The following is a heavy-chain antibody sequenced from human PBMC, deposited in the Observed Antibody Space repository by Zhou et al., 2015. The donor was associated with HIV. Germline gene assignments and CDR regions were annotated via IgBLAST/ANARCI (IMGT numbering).Heavy chain of an antibody. CDR1: GGTFSSYT. D-gene: IGHD3-22*01. J-gene: IGHJ3*02. Sequence: QVQLVQSGAEVKKPGSSVKVSCKASGGTFSSYTISWVRQAPGQGLEWMGRIIPILGIANYAQKFQGRVTITADKSTSTAYMELSSLRSEDTAVYYCARGDYYDSSGYCPYCAAFDIWGQGTMVTVSS. CDR2: IIPILGIA. V-gene: IGHV1-69*02. CDR3: ARGDYYDSSGYCPYCAAFDI.